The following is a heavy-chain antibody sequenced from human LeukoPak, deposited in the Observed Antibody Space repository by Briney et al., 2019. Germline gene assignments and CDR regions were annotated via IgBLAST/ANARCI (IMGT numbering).Heavy chain of an antibody. CDR2: INPDGNKK. CDR3: AKDSSPYGGNWQEDY. J-gene: IGHJ4*02. V-gene: IGHV3-7*03. CDR1: GLTFSSSW. D-gene: IGHD4-23*01. Sequence: GGSLRLSCAVSGLTFSSSWMDWVRQAPGKGLEWVASINPDGNKKYSADSVKGRFAISRDNAENSLYLQMNSLRAEDTAVYYCAKDSSPYGGNWQEDYWGQGTLVTVSS.